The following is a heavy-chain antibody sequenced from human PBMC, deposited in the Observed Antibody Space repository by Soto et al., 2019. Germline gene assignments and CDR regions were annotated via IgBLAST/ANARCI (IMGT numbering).Heavy chain of an antibody. CDR1: GGSISQYY. J-gene: IGHJ4*02. CDR2: IYSGGST. Sequence: QVQLQESGPGLVKPSETLSLSCGVSGGSISQYYWSWIRQPAGKGLEWIGRIYSGGSTNYNPSLESRVTMSVGTSKNQFSLKLSSVTAADTAVYYCAIGPGGFVDFSLDYWGQGTLVTVSS. D-gene: IGHD3-10*01. V-gene: IGHV4-4*07. CDR3: AIGPGGFVDFSLDY.